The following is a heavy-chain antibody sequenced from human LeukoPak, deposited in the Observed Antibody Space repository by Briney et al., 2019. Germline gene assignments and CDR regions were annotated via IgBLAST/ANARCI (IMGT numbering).Heavy chain of an antibody. CDR2: IHSANGYI. V-gene: IGHV3-21*01. CDR3: ASSCSAGNCPFDT. CDR1: KFTFSAYT. J-gene: IGHJ5*02. D-gene: IGHD2-15*01. Sequence: PGGSLRLSCAASKFTFSAYTMHWVRQAPGKGLKWVSCIHSANGYIYYADSVKGRFTISRDNAESSLYLQMTSLRAEDTAVYYCASSCSAGNCPFDTWGQGTLVTVSS.